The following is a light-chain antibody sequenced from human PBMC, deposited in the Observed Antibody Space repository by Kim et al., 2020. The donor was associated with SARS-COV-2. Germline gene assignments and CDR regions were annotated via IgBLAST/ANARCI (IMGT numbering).Light chain of an antibody. Sequence: DIQLTQSPSSLSASVGDRVTITCQTSQDISNYLNWYQQKPGKAPKLLIYDASNLQTVVPSRFSGSGSGTDFTFTISSLQAEDIATYYCQQYDNLPVTFGQGTTVDIK. CDR1: QDISNY. CDR3: QQYDNLPVT. J-gene: IGKJ1*01. CDR2: DAS. V-gene: IGKV1-33*01.